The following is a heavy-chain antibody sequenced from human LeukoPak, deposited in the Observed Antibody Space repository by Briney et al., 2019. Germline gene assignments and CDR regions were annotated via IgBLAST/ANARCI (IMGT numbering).Heavy chain of an antibody. Sequence: PSETLSLTCTVSGGSLSSYYWSWIRQPPGKGLEWIGYIYYSGSTNYNPPLKSRVTISVDTSKNQFSLKLSSVTAADTAVYYCARQPAASYYYYYGMDVWGQGTTVTVSS. J-gene: IGHJ6*02. CDR3: ARQPAASYYYYYGMDV. CDR1: GGSLSSYY. D-gene: IGHD2-2*01. V-gene: IGHV4-59*01. CDR2: IYYSGST.